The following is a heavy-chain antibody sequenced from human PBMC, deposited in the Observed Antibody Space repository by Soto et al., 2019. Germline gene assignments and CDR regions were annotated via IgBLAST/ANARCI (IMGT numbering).Heavy chain of an antibody. CDR3: ARDLEGNNLRSPPCY. CDR2: IIPIFGTA. D-gene: IGHD1-1*01. V-gene: IGHV1-69*01. J-gene: IGHJ4*02. Sequence: QVQLVQSGAEVKKPGSSVKVSCKASGGTFSSYAISWVRQAPGQGLEWMGGIIPIFGTANYAQKFQGRVTITADESTSTAYMELSSLRSADTAVYYCARDLEGNNLRSPPCYWGQGTLVTVSS. CDR1: GGTFSSYA.